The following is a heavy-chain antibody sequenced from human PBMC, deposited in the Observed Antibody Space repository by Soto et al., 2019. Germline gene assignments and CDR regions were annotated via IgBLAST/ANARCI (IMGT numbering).Heavy chain of an antibody. Sequence: QVQLVQSGAEVKKPGSSVIVSCRASGGTFNRHVISWVRQAPGQGLEWMGGIIPILGSSNHARKFKGRVTISADESTGTAYMELSILTSEDTAVYYCAREGDSSWFDSWGQGTLVTVSS. D-gene: IGHD2-21*01. J-gene: IGHJ5*01. CDR1: GGTFNRHV. CDR2: IIPILGSS. V-gene: IGHV1-69*01. CDR3: AREGDSSWFDS.